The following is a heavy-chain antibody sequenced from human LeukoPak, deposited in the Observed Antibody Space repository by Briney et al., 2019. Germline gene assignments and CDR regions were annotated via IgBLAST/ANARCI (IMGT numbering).Heavy chain of an antibody. Sequence: PSETLSLTCTVSGYSISSGYYWGWIRQPPGKGLEWIGYIYYSGSTNYNPSLKSRVTISVDTSKNQFSLRLSSMTAADTAVYYCARDKPVTMVRGVILTNYYYYMDVWGKGTTVTISS. J-gene: IGHJ6*03. CDR3: ARDKPVTMVRGVILTNYYYYMDV. CDR2: IYYSGST. CDR1: GYSISSGYY. V-gene: IGHV4-61*01. D-gene: IGHD3-10*01.